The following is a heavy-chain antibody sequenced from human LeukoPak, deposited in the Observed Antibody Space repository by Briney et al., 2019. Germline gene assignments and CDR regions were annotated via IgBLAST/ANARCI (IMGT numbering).Heavy chain of an antibody. D-gene: IGHD2-21*02. V-gene: IGHV3-74*01. Sequence: AGGSLRLSCAASGFTFTYYAMSWVRQAPGKGLEWVSRINSDGSSTSYADSVKGRLTISRDNAKNTLYLQMNSLRAEDTAVYYCARARGGDSLFDYWGQGTLVTVSS. CDR2: INSDGSST. CDR3: ARARGGDSLFDY. CDR1: GFTFTYYA. J-gene: IGHJ4*02.